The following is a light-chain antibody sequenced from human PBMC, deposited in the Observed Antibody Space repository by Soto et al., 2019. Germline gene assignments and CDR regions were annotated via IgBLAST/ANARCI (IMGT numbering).Light chain of an antibody. CDR2: DVS. CDR3: ISYTRSSTLVV. Sequence: QSALTQPASVSGSPGQSITISCTGTSSDVGSYNYVSWYQQHPGKAPKLMIYDVSNRPSGVSSRFSGSKSGNTASLTISGLQAEDEAYYHCISYTRSSTLVVFGGGTKLTVL. CDR1: SSDVGSYNY. V-gene: IGLV2-14*03. J-gene: IGLJ2*01.